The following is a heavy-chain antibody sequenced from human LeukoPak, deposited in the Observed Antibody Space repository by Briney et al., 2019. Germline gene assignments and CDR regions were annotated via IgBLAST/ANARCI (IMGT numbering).Heavy chain of an antibody. V-gene: IGHV1-8*01. CDR1: GYTFTSYD. J-gene: IGHJ4*02. CDR3: AKVRVWFGEPSVGLFDY. D-gene: IGHD3-10*01. Sequence: ASVKVSCKASGYTFTSYDINWVRQATGQGLEWMGWMNPNSGNTGYAQKFQGRVTMTRNTSISTAYMELNSLRAEDTAVYYCAKVRVWFGEPSVGLFDYWGQGTLVTVSS. CDR2: MNPNSGNT.